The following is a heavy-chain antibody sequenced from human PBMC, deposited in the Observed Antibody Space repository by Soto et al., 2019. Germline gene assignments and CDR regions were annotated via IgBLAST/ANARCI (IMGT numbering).Heavy chain of an antibody. CDR1: GDIFSGYS. D-gene: IGHD5-12*01. V-gene: IGHV1-69*14. Sequence: QVQLVQSGAEVKKPGSSVKVSCKTSGDIFSGYSISWVRQAPGHGLEWMGGIIPIFGTTNYAQRFHGRVTITADKSTSTVYMELYSLKSEDTAVYYCARDLGSGYDTGDYWGQGTLVTVSS. CDR2: IIPIFGTT. CDR3: ARDLGSGYDTGDY. J-gene: IGHJ4*02.